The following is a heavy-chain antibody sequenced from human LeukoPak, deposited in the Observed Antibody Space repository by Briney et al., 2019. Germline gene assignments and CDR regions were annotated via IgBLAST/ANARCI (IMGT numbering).Heavy chain of an antibody. J-gene: IGHJ4*02. CDR3: AREYTVPDYFDS. CDR1: GFAFSSYW. CDR2: INSDGSST. V-gene: IGHV3-74*01. D-gene: IGHD2-2*02. Sequence: SGGSLRLSCAASGFAFSSYWMYWVRQVPGKGLVWVSRINSDGSSTNYADSVKGRFTISRDNAKNTLYLQMNSLRAEDTAVYYCAREYTVPDYFDSWGQGALVTVSS.